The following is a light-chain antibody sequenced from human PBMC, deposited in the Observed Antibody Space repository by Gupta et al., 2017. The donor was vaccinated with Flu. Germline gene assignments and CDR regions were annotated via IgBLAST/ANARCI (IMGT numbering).Light chain of an antibody. CDR2: EVT. CDR1: SSDVGSYNR. Sequence: ALTLPASVSGSPGQSLTIPCTGTSSDVGSYNRVSWYQPPPGTTPKLLISEVTMRPSGVPDRFSGSKSGNTASLIISGLQAEDEADYYCSSFTSSNTWVFGGGTKLTVL. CDR3: SSFTSSNTWV. J-gene: IGLJ3*02. V-gene: IGLV2-18*02.